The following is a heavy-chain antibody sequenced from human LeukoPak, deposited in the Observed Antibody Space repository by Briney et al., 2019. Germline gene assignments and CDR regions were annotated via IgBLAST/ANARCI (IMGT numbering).Heavy chain of an antibody. D-gene: IGHD3-10*01. CDR2: ISGSGGST. Sequence: GGSLRLSCAASGFTFSSYAMSWVRQAPGKGLEWVSAISGSGGSTYYADSVKGRFTISRDNSKNTLYLQMNSLRAEDTAVYYCAKDSYGLLWFEELIGFDYWGQGTLVTVSS. V-gene: IGHV3-23*01. CDR3: AKDSYGLLWFEELIGFDY. J-gene: IGHJ4*02. CDR1: GFTFSSYA.